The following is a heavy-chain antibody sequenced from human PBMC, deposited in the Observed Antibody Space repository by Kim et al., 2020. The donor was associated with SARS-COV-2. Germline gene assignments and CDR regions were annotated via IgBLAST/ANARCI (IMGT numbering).Heavy chain of an antibody. Sequence: SKYYADSVKGRYAISRDNSKNTLYLQMSSLRAEDTAVYYCASSIEGGFDPWGQGTLVTVSS. V-gene: IGHV3-66*01. D-gene: IGHD3-16*01. CDR3: ASSIEGGFDP. J-gene: IGHJ5*02. CDR2: SK.